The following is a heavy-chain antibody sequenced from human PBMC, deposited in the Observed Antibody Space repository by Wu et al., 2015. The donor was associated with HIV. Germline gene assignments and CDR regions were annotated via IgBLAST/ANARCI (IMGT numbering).Heavy chain of an antibody. CDR1: GYTFTSYD. D-gene: IGHD1-26*01. Sequence: QVQLVQSGAEVKKPGASVKVSCKASGYTFTSYDINWVRQATGQGLEWMGWMNPNSGNTGYAQKFQGRVTITRNTSISTAYMELSSLRSEDTAVYYCARRGRDRIVGATRNYYYYYMDVWGKGDHGHRLL. J-gene: IGHJ6*03. CDR3: ARRGRDRIVGATRNYYYYYMDV. CDR2: MNPNSGNT. V-gene: IGHV1-8*03.